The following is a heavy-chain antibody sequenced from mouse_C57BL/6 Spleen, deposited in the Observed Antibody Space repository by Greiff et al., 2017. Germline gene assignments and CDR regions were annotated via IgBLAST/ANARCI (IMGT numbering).Heavy chain of an antibody. J-gene: IGHJ3*01. CDR1: GYTFTSYW. D-gene: IGHD3-2*02. V-gene: IGHV1-52*01. CDR2: IDPSDSET. CDR3: AREAAQAPFAY. Sequence: VKLQQPGAELVRPGSSVKLSCKASGYTFTSYWMHWVKQRPIQGLEWIGNIDPSDSETHYNQKFKDKATLTVDKSSSTAYMQLSSLTSEDSAVYYCAREAAQAPFAYWGQGTLVTVSA.